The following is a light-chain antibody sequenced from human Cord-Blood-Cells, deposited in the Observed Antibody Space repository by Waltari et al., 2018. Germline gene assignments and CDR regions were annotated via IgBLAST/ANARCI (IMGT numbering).Light chain of an antibody. V-gene: IGKV1-5*01. CDR3: QQYNSYSAT. Sequence: DIQMHQAPSTLSASVGASVPITCRASQSISSWLAWYQQKPGKAPKLLIYDASSLESGVPSRFSGSGSGTEFTLTISSLQPDDFATYYCQQYNSYSATFGQGTRLEIK. J-gene: IGKJ5*01. CDR1: QSISSW. CDR2: DAS.